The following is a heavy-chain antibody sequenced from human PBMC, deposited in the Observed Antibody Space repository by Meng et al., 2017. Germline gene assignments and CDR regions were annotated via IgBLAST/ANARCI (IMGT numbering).Heavy chain of an antibody. CDR3: ARTPKYYDSSGYYRG. J-gene: IGHJ4*02. CDR1: GGSISSSNW. V-gene: IGHV4-4*02. CDR2: IYHSGST. D-gene: IGHD3-22*01. Sequence: GPLRLSCAVSGGSISSSNWWSWVRQPPGKGLEWIGEIYHSGSTNYNPSLKSRVTISVDKSKNQFSLKLSSVTAADTAVYYCARTPKYYDSSGYYRGWGQGTLVTVSS.